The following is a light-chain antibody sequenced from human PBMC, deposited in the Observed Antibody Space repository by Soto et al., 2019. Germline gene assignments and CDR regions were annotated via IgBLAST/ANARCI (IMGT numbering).Light chain of an antibody. V-gene: IGKV3-11*01. Sequence: EIVLTQSPATLSLSPGERATLSCRASQYVSSDLAWYQQKPGQAPRLLIQDASNRASGIPVRFSGGGSRTDFTLTISSLEPEDFAVYYCQQRSNWQYSFGQGTKLEIK. CDR1: QYVSSD. CDR3: QQRSNWQYS. J-gene: IGKJ2*03. CDR2: DAS.